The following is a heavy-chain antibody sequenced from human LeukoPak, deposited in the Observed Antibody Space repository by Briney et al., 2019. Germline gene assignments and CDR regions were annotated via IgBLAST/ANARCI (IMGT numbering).Heavy chain of an antibody. CDR3: AREELGSSLGFDP. CDR2: ISFDGSNK. D-gene: IGHD3-16*01. CDR1: GFTFSSYT. Sequence: PGESLRLSCSASGFTFSSYTIHWVRQPPGKGLEWVAVISFDGSNKYYADSVKGRFTISRDNSKNTLYLQMNSLRAEDTAVYYCAREELGSSLGFDPWGQGTLVSVSS. J-gene: IGHJ5*02. V-gene: IGHV3-30-3*01.